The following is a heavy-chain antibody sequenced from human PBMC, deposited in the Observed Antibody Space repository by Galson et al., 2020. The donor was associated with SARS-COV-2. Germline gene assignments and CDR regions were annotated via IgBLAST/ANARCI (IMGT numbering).Heavy chain of an antibody. Sequence: TGGPLRLPCAAPGFTFSNYQMNWVRKPPGKGLEWLSTISKSGTSICSADSVKGRSTISKDNANNSLYLQMKNLRGEESAVYYCARGGEHWLYDSWGQGTLVTVSS. CDR2: ISKSGTSI. D-gene: IGHD6-19*01. V-gene: IGHV3-48*03. J-gene: IGHJ4*02. CDR3: ARGGEHWLYDS. CDR1: GFTFSNYQ.